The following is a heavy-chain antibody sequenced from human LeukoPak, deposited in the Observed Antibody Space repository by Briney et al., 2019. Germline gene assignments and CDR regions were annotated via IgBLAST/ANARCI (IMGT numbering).Heavy chain of an antibody. J-gene: IGHJ4*02. Sequence: SAKVSCKASGGTFSSYAISWVRQAPGQGLEWMGGIIPIFGTANYAQKFQGRVTITADESTSTAYMELSSLRSEDTAVYYCARDLGIAAAGYFDYWGQGTLVTVSS. CDR2: IIPIFGTA. V-gene: IGHV1-69*13. CDR3: ARDLGIAAAGYFDY. CDR1: GGTFSSYA. D-gene: IGHD6-25*01.